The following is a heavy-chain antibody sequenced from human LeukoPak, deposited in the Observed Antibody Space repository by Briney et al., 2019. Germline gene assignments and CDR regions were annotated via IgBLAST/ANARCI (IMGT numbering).Heavy chain of an antibody. Sequence: ASVKVSCKASGYTLTSYGISWVRQAPGQGLEWMGWISAYNGNTSYAQKLQGRVTMTTDTSTSTAYMELRSLRSDDTAVYYCARGSIGPVGLWFGELPYYYYGMDVWGQGTTVTVSS. CDR2: ISAYNGNT. D-gene: IGHD3-10*01. CDR3: ARGSIGPVGLWFGELPYYYYGMDV. J-gene: IGHJ6*02. CDR1: GYTLTSYG. V-gene: IGHV1-18*01.